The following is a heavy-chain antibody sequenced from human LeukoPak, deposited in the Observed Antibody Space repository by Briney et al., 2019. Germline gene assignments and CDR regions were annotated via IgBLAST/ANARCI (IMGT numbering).Heavy chain of an antibody. CDR1: GYTLTELS. Sequence: ASVKVSCKVSGYTLTELSMHWVRQAPGKGLEWMGGFDPEDGETIYAQKFQGRVTMTEDTSTDTAYMELSSLRSEDTAVYYCATGYGDYAPPRLDYWGRGTLVTVSS. D-gene: IGHD4-17*01. J-gene: IGHJ4*02. CDR3: ATGYGDYAPPRLDY. CDR2: FDPEDGET. V-gene: IGHV1-24*01.